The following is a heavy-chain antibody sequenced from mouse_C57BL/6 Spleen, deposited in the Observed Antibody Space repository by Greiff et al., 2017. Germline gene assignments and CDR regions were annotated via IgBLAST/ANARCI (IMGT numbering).Heavy chain of an antibody. CDR2: INPSSGYT. CDR1: GYTFTSYW. Sequence: VQLQQSGAELVKPGASVKLSCKASGYTFTSYWMHWVKQRPGQGLEWIGYINPSSGYTKYNQKFKDKATLTVDKSSSTAYMQLSILTYEDSAVYCCAREGYYAMDYWGQGTSVTVSS. J-gene: IGHJ4*01. CDR3: AREGYYAMDY. V-gene: IGHV1-7*01.